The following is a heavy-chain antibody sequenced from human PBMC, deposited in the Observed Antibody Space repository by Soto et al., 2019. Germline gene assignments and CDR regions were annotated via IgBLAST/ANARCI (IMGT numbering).Heavy chain of an antibody. Sequence: ESGGGVVQPGTSLRLSCTASGFKFSYYGMHWVRQGPGKGLEWVAVIWYDGGRDYYSDSVEGRFTISRDNFKNTVYLEMNSLRVEDTAAYYCARGTSHFYYYMDVWGEGTTVTVSS. D-gene: IGHD3-16*01. CDR1: GFKFSYYG. CDR3: ARGTSHFYYYMDV. CDR2: IWYDGGRD. J-gene: IGHJ6*03. V-gene: IGHV3-33*01.